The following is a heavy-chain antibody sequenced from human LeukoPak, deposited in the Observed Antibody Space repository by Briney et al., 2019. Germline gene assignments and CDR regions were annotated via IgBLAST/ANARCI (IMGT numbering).Heavy chain of an antibody. CDR1: GFTFSSYG. J-gene: IGHJ4*02. D-gene: IGHD3-22*01. Sequence: GRSLRLSCAASGFTFSSYGMHWVRQAPGKGLEWVAVIWYDGSNKYYADSVKGRFTISRDNSKNTLYLQMNSLRAEDTAVYYCAKSSYSSSGYIDYWGQGTLVTVSS. CDR2: IWYDGSNK. CDR3: AKSSYSSSGYIDY. V-gene: IGHV3-33*06.